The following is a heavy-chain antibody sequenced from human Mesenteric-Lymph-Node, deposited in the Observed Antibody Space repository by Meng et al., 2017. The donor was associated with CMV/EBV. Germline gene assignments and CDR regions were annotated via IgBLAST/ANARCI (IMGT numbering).Heavy chain of an antibody. CDR3: ARGPYSSSSPRFFDP. CDR1: GGPFSGYL. V-gene: IGHV4-34*01. J-gene: IGHJ5*02. CDR2: INHSGST. D-gene: IGHD6-6*01. Sequence: SETLSLTCAVYGGPFSGYLWSWIRQPPGKGLEWIGEINHSGSTNYNPSLKSRVTISVDTSKSQFSLNLSSVTAADTAVYYCARGPYSSSSPRFFDPWGQGTLVTVSS.